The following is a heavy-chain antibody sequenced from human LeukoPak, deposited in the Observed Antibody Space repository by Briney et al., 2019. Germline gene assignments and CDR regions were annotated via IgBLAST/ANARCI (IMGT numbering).Heavy chain of an antibody. CDR2: IYYTGST. CDR3: AREVGAVEMATIISESWFDP. CDR1: GGSISSGDYY. J-gene: IGHJ5*02. V-gene: IGHV4-30-4*08. D-gene: IGHD5-24*01. Sequence: SETLSLTCTVSGGSISSGDYYWGWIRQPPGKGLEWIGYIYYTGSTYYSPSLKSRVTISVDTSKNHFSLKLSSVTAADTAVYYCAREVGAVEMATIISESWFDPWGQGTLVTVSS.